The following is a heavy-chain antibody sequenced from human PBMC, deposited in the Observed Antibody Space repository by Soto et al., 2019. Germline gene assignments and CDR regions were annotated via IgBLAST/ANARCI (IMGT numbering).Heavy chain of an antibody. CDR2: ISSSGTI. V-gene: IGHV3-48*02. Sequence: EVHLVESGGGLIQPGGSLRLSCEASGFIFSSHDMDWVRQAPGKGLEWVAYISSSGTIQYADSVKGRFTISRDDAKNLLHLQMNSLRDEDTAVYYCARDRTYTSDYFHFFDHCGQGTLVTVSS. D-gene: IGHD4-17*01. CDR3: ARDRTYTSDYFHFFDH. CDR1: GFIFSSHD. J-gene: IGHJ4*02.